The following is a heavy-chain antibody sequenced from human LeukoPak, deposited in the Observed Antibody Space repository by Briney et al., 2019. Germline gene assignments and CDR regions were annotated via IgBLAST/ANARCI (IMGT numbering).Heavy chain of an antibody. V-gene: IGHV3-30*04. CDR3: ARVKWNTPNSLLISY. J-gene: IGHJ4*02. CDR2: VSSDGATT. D-gene: IGHD3-16*01. CDR1: GFTFSSYS. Sequence: SGGSLRLSCAASGFTFSSYSIHCVPQAPGKGLEWVALVSSDGATTYYADSVKGRFTISRDNPKNTLYLKINTVRAEDTPVYYCARVKWNTPNSLLISYWGQATLVTVSS.